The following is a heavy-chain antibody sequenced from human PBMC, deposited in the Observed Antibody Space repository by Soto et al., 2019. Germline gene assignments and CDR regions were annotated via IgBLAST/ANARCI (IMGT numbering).Heavy chain of an antibody. V-gene: IGHV4-34*01. Sequence: QVQLQQWGAGLLKPSETLSLTCAVYGGSFSGYYWSWIRQHPGKGLEWIGEINHSGSTNYNPSLKRRVTITVDKSKNQFSLKLSSVTAADTAVYYWARGGLGYCSGGSCYYFDYWGQGTLVTVSA. D-gene: IGHD2-15*01. CDR2: INHSGST. CDR1: GGSFSGYY. CDR3: ARGGLGYCSGGSCYYFDY. J-gene: IGHJ4*02.